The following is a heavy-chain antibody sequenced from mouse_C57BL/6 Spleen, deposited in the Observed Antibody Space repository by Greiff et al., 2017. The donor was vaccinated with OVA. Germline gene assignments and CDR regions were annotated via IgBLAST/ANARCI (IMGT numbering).Heavy chain of an antibody. Sequence: VQLQQPGAELVKPGASVKLSCKASGYTFTSYWMQWVKQRPGQGLEWIGEIDPSDSYTNYNQKFKGKATLTVDTSSSTAYMQLSSLTSEDSAVYYCARSGGLRRTYYFDYWGQGTTLTVSS. CDR2: IDPSDSYT. V-gene: IGHV1-50*01. D-gene: IGHD2-4*01. CDR3: ARSGGLRRTYYFDY. J-gene: IGHJ2*01. CDR1: GYTFTSYW.